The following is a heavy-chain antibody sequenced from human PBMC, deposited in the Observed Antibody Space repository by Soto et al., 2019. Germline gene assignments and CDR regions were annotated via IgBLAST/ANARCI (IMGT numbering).Heavy chain of an antibody. V-gene: IGHV3-73*01. D-gene: IGHD1-26*01. J-gene: IGHJ4*02. Sequence: GGSLRLSGAASGFTFSGSAMHWVRQASGKGLEWVGRIRSKANSYATAYAASVKGRFTISRDDSKNTAYLQMNSLKTEDTAVYYCTRQEWELLLRWGQGTLVTVSS. CDR1: GFTFSGSA. CDR2: IRSKANSYAT. CDR3: TRQEWELLLR.